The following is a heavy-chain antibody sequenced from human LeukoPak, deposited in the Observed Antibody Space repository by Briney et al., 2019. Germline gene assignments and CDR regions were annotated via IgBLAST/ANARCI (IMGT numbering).Heavy chain of an antibody. Sequence: SETLSLTCTVSGGSISSGGYYWSWIRQHPGKGLEWIGYIYYSGSTYYNPSLKSRVTLSVDTSKNQFSLKLSSVTAADTAVYYCARESSGWYLYYFDYWGQGTLVTVSS. D-gene: IGHD6-19*01. J-gene: IGHJ4*02. CDR2: IYYSGST. V-gene: IGHV4-31*03. CDR1: GGSISSGGYY. CDR3: ARESSGWYLYYFDY.